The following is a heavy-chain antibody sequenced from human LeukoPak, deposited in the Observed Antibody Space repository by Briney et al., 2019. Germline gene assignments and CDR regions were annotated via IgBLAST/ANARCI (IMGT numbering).Heavy chain of an antibody. D-gene: IGHD6-13*01. V-gene: IGHV3-33*01. J-gene: IGHJ5*02. CDR1: GFTFSSYG. CDR3: ARGEAAGTEFGWFDH. Sequence: PGRSLRLSCAASGFTFSSYGMHWVRQAPAKGLEWVGVVWFDGSNKYYEASVKGRFTISRDNSKNTLYLQMNSLRAEDTAVYYCARGEAAGTEFGWFDHWGQGTLVTVSS. CDR2: VWFDGSNK.